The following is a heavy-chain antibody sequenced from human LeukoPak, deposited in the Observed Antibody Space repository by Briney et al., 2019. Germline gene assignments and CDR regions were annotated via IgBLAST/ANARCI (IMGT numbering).Heavy chain of an antibody. V-gene: IGHV4-4*02. CDR1: VGSINSGNW. CDR2: IYHNGTP. CDR3: ATAPILRGEGGEHYKYGMDV. J-gene: IGHJ6*02. D-gene: IGHD2-2*02. Sequence: KPSGTLSLTCAVSVGSINSGNWWSWVRQSPGKGLEWIGEIYHNGTPNYNPSLKSRVTISADTFKNHFSLKVTSVTAADTAVYYCATAPILRGEGGEHYKYGMDVWGQGTTVIVSS.